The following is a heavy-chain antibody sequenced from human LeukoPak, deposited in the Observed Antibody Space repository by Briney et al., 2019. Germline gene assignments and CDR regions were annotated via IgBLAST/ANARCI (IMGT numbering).Heavy chain of an antibody. CDR2: IRYDGTNK. D-gene: IGHD5-24*01. V-gene: IGHV3-30*02. CDR3: AKGGDGYNFLSDY. J-gene: IGHJ4*02. CDR1: GFTFSTYG. Sequence: GGSLRLSCSASGFTFSTYGMHWVRQAPGKGLEWVAFIRYDGTNKYYGDSVKGRFTISRDNSKNTLYLQMNSLRAEDTAIYYCAKGGDGYNFLSDYWGQGTLVTVSS.